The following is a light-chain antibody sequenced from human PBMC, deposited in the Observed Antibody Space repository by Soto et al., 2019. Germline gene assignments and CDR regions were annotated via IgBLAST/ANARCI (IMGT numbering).Light chain of an antibody. Sequence: EIVLTQSPGTLSLSPGEGGTLSCRASQSISSSYLAWYQRKPGQSPRLLIYAASSRATGIPDRFSGSGSGTDFTLTISRLEPEDFAVYYCQLYGGSHMFSFGQGTKLEIK. CDR3: QLYGGSHMFS. J-gene: IGKJ2*01. CDR1: QSISSSY. CDR2: AAS. V-gene: IGKV3-20*01.